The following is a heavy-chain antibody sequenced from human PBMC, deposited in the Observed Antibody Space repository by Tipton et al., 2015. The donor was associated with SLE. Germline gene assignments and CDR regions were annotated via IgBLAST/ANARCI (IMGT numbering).Heavy chain of an antibody. V-gene: IGHV3-30*02. J-gene: IGHJ4*02. Sequence: GSLRLSCAASGFTLSSYGMHWFRLAPGKGLEWVAYIRYDGGKTNYVDSVKGRFIISRDNSKNTLYLQMNSLRGEDTALYYCAKKLAGSVDYFDYWGQGTLVTVSS. CDR3: AKKLAGSVDYFDY. D-gene: IGHD2-21*01. CDR1: GFTLSSYG. CDR2: IRYDGGKT.